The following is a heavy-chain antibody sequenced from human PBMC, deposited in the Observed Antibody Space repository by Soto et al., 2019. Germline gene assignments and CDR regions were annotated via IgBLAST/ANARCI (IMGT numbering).Heavy chain of an antibody. J-gene: IGHJ6*02. CDR1: GYTFTNNW. CDR3: ARHSHNTSPVGFSYYGMDL. V-gene: IGHV5-51*01. CDR2: IYPGDSDT. D-gene: IGHD1-26*01. Sequence: PGEALKISCKASGYTFTNNWIGWVRQMPGKGLEWMGIIYPGDSDTRYSPSFQGQVTISADKSISTAFLQWSSLEASDTAIYYCARHSHNTSPVGFSYYGMDLWCQGTTVTVSS.